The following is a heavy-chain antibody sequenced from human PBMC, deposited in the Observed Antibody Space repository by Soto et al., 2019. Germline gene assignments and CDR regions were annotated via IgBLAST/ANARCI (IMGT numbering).Heavy chain of an antibody. CDR1: GGTFSRHT. J-gene: IGHJ3*02. Sequence: QVQLVQSGAEVKRPGSSVKVSCKASGGTFSRHTISWVRQAPGQGLEWMGRVTTVDAIVNYAQKFQGRVTTIADSSTNTAYMELSRLRDDDTAVYYCARETLTTVRAFDICGQGTMVTVSS. CDR2: VTTVDAIV. V-gene: IGHV1-69*08. CDR3: ARETLTTVRAFDI. D-gene: IGHD4-17*01.